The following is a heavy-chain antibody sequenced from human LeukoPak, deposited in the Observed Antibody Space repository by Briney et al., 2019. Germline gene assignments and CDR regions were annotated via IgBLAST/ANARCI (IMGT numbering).Heavy chain of an antibody. CDR3: ARDYFGDLNY. D-gene: IGHD3-16*01. J-gene: IGHJ4*02. CDR2: ISSSSSYI. V-gene: IGHV3-21*04. CDR1: GFTFSSYS. Sequence: GGSLRLSCAASGFTFSSYSLNWVRQAPGKGLEWVSSISSSSSYIFYADSVKGRVTISRDDSKNTLYLQMNSLRAEDTAVYSCARDYFGDLNYWGQGTLVTVSS.